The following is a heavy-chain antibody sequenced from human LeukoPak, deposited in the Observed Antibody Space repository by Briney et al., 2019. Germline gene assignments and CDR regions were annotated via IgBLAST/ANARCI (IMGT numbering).Heavy chain of an antibody. CDR2: ISYDGSHQ. CDR1: GFTFSHYG. D-gene: IGHD1-26*01. Sequence: QPGGSLRLSCAASGFTFSHYGMHWVRQAPGKGLEWVAVISYDGSHQYSADSVKGRLTISRDNSRHTLYLQMNSLRPEDTAVYYCARARNGTLKYWGQGTLVTVSS. CDR3: ARARNGTLKY. V-gene: IGHV3-30*01. J-gene: IGHJ4*02.